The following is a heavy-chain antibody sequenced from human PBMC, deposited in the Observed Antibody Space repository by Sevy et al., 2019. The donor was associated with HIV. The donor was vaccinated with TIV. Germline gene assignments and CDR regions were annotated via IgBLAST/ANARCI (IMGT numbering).Heavy chain of an antibody. CDR1: VFTFSNAW. CDR2: IKSKTDGGTT. J-gene: IGHJ4*02. D-gene: IGHD3-22*01. V-gene: IGHV3-15*07. Sequence: GGSLRLSCAASVFTFSNAWMNWVRQAPGKGLEWVDRIKSKTDGGTTDYAAPVKGRFTISRDDSKNTLYLQMNSLKTEDTAVYCCTTDLHSYYYDSSGYYYWGQGTLVTVSS. CDR3: TTDLHSYYYDSSGYYY.